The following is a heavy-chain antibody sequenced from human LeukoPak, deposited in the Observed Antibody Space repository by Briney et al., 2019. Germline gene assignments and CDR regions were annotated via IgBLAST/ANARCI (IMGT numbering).Heavy chain of an antibody. CDR3: AKDICTRTSCHYYFDS. J-gene: IGHJ4*02. Sequence: GGSLRLSCTASGFTFGDCPMYWVRQVPGKGLEWVSLITWDGGTTYYADSVKGRFTVSRDNSKNSLYLQMNNLRTEDTAFYYCAKDICTRTSCHYYFDSWGQGTLVTVSS. CDR1: GFTFGDCP. CDR2: ITWDGGTT. V-gene: IGHV3-43*01. D-gene: IGHD2-2*01.